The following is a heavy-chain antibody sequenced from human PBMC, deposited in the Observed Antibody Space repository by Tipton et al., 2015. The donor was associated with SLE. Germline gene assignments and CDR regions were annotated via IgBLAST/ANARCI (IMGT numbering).Heavy chain of an antibody. CDR1: GLTFSSYV. J-gene: IGHJ5*01. V-gene: IGHV3-23*01. CDR3: AKSSNYDILTGYQNWFDS. Sequence: GSLRLSCAASGLTFSSYVMTWVRQAPGKALEWVSAISGGGDSTYYADSVKGRFSISRDNSKNTLYLQMNSLRAGDTAIYYCAKSSNYDILTGYQNWFDSWGQGTLVTVSS. D-gene: IGHD3-9*01. CDR2: ISGGGDST.